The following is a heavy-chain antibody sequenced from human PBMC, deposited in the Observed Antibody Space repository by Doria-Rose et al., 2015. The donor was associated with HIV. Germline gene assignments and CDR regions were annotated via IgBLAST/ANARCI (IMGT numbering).Heavy chain of an antibody. CDR1: GFTFSDYA. Sequence: GGSLRLSCVASGFTFSDYAMGWVRQGPGKGLEWVSSISKSGDTRYFADSVKGRFTISRANSKNALSLQMDSLRAEDTAVYYCAKQEGHPVQDYCFDFWGQGTLVIVSS. CDR3: AKQEGHPVQDYCFDF. V-gene: IGHV3-23*01. CDR2: ISKSGDTR. J-gene: IGHJ4*02. D-gene: IGHD6-6*01.